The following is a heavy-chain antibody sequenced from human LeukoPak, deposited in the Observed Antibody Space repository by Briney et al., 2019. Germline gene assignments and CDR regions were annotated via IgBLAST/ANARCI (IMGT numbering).Heavy chain of an antibody. CDR1: GGSFSGYY. CDR3: ARGVWEPYY. J-gene: IGHJ4*02. Sequence: SETLSLTCAVYGGSFSGYYWSWIRQPPGKGLEWIGEINHSGSTNYNPSLKSRVTISVDTSKNQFSLNLSSVTAADTAVYFCARGVWEPYYWGQGTLVTVSS. D-gene: IGHD1-26*01. V-gene: IGHV4-34*01. CDR2: INHSGST.